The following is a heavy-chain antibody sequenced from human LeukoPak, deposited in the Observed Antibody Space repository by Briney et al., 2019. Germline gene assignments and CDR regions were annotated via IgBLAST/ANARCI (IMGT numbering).Heavy chain of an antibody. CDR3: AAVRGRKEMGDY. D-gene: IGHD5-24*01. CDR2: ISDSGRRT. J-gene: IGHJ4*02. V-gene: IGHV3-23*01. CDR1: GFNFANYG. Sequence: GSLRLSCAASGFNFANYGMSWVRQAPGKGLEWVSTISDSGRRTYYADSVKGRFTISRDNSKNSLYLQMTNLRAEDTALYYCAAVRGRKEMGDYWGQGTLVTVSS.